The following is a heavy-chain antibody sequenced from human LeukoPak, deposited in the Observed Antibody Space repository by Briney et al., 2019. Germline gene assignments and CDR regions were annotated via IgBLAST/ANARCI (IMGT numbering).Heavy chain of an antibody. V-gene: IGHV3-11*01. D-gene: IGHD1-26*01. J-gene: IGHJ4*02. CDR2: ISSSSNNI. CDR3: ARQMTPHGNFDY. CDR1: GFTFSDYY. Sequence: GGSLRLSCAASGFTFSDYYMTWIRQAPGKGLEWVSYISSSSNNIHYANSVRGRFTISRDNAKNSLYLQMNSLRAEDTAVYYCARQMTPHGNFDYWGQGTLVTVSS.